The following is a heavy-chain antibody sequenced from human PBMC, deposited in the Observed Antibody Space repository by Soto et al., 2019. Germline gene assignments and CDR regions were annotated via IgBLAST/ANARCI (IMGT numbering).Heavy chain of an antibody. CDR2: IYHSGST. V-gene: IGHV4-4*02. CDR1: GGSISVSNW. D-gene: IGHD3-22*01. CDR3: ARQTATSYYDSSGYYIDD. J-gene: IGHJ4*02. Sequence: PSDTLSLTCAVSGGSISVSNWWSWFRQPPGKGLKWIGEIYHSGSTNYNPSLKSRVTISVDTSKNQFSLKLSSVTAADTAVYYCARQTATSYYDSSGYYIDDWGQGTLVTVSS.